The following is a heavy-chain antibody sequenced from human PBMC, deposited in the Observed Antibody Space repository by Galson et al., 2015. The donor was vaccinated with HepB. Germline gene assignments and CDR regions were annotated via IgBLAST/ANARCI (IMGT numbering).Heavy chain of an antibody. CDR3: ARDSRLELRLNTYYSYGMDV. Sequence: SCKASGYSFTNYGLSWARQAPGQEPQWMGWVSGYDGSTNYAPKFQVRVSMPTDKSTDTAYLELRSLRHDDTAVYYCARDSRLELRLNTYYSYGMDVWGQGTAVTVAS. V-gene: IGHV1-18*01. CDR1: GYSFTNYG. D-gene: IGHD1-7*01. J-gene: IGHJ6*02. CDR2: VSGYDGST.